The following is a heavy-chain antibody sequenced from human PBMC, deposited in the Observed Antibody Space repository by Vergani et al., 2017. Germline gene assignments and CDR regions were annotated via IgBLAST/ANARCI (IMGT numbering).Heavy chain of an antibody. CDR2: IKQDGSEK. V-gene: IGHV3-7*01. Sequence: EVQLVESGGGLVQPGGSLRLSCAASGFTFSRYWMSWVRQAPGKGLEWVANIKQDGSEKYYVDSVKGRFTISSDNAKNSLYLQMNSLRAEDTAVYYCAKGSSGYYYGPFDYWGQGTLVTVSS. CDR3: AKGSSGYYYGPFDY. J-gene: IGHJ4*02. CDR1: GFTFSRYW. D-gene: IGHD3-22*01.